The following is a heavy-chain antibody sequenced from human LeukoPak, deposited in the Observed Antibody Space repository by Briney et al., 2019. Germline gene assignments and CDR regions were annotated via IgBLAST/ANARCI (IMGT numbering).Heavy chain of an antibody. J-gene: IGHJ4*02. V-gene: IGHV3-15*01. Sequence: GGSLRLSCAASGLTFSNAWMSWVRQAPGKGLEWVGRIKSTTEGGTTDYGAPVKGRFTISRDDSKSIAYLQMNSLKTEDTAVYYCTRGGDLSTVAGALDYWGQGTLVTVSS. CDR1: GLTFSNAW. D-gene: IGHD6-19*01. CDR3: TRGGDLSTVAGALDY. CDR2: IKSTTEGGTT.